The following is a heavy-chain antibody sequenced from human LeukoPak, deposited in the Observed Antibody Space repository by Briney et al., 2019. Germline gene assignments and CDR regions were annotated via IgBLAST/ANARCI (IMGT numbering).Heavy chain of an antibody. CDR3: AKDGQKYYYYGMDV. Sequence: PGRSLRLSCAASGFTFSSYAMHWVRQAPGKGLEWVAVISYDGINKYYAESVKGRFTISRDNSKNTLYLQMNSLRAEDTAVYYCAKDGQKYYYYGMDVWGQGTTVTVSS. V-gene: IGHV3-30*04. CDR2: ISYDGINK. CDR1: GFTFSSYA. J-gene: IGHJ6*02.